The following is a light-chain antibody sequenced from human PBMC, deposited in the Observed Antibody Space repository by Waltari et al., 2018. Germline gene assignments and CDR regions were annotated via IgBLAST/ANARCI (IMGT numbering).Light chain of an antibody. CDR1: QSISSW. V-gene: IGKV1-5*03. J-gene: IGKJ1*01. CDR3: QQYNSLWT. Sequence: DIQMTQSPSTLSASVGDRVTITCRASQSISSWLAWDQQKPGKDPKLLIYKASSFESGVPSRFSGSGSGTEFTLTISSLQPDDFATYYCQQYNSLWTFGQGTKVEIK. CDR2: KAS.